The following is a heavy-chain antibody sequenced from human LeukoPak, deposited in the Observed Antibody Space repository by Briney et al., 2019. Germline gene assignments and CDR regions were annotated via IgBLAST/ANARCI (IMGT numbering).Heavy chain of an antibody. J-gene: IGHJ6*03. CDR2: ISGSGDNT. CDR3: AKSPTASAYYSTASYVDV. CDR1: GFTFSSYA. D-gene: IGHD3-10*01. V-gene: IGHV3-23*01. Sequence: GGSLRLSCAASGFTFSSYAMNWVRQAPGKGLEWISSISGSGDNTYYADSVKGRFTISRDNSKNTLYLQMNSLRAEDTAVYYCAKSPTASAYYSTASYVDVWGKGTTVTVSS.